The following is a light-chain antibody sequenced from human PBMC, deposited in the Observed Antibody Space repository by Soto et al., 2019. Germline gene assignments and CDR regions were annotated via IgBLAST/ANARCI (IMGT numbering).Light chain of an antibody. CDR2: NTD. V-gene: IGLV7-43*01. CDR3: LLYYADARL. CDR1: TGAVTSGYY. Sequence: QAVVTQEPSLTVSPGGTVTLTCASSTGAVTSGYYPNWFQQKPGQEPRSLIFNTDNKHSWTPARFSVSLIGGKAALTLSGVNTEGEADYYCLLYYADARLFGGGTKLTVL. J-gene: IGLJ2*01.